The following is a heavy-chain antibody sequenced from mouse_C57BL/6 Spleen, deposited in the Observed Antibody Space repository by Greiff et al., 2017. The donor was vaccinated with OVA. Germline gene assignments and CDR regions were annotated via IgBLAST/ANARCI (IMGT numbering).Heavy chain of an antibody. V-gene: IGHV1-63*01. CDR3: ARTRTGYFDV. Sequence: QVQLQQSGAELVRPGTSVKMSCKASGYTFTNYWIGWAKQRPGHGLEWIGDIYPGGGYTNYNEKFKGKATLTADKSSSTAYMQFSSLTSEDSAIYDCARTRTGYFDVWGTGTTVTVSS. CDR1: GYTFTNYW. CDR2: IYPGGGYT. J-gene: IGHJ1*03.